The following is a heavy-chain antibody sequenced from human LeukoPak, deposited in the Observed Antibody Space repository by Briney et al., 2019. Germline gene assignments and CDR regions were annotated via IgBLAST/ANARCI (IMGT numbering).Heavy chain of an antibody. V-gene: IGHV4-59*11. CDR3: ASAGNPHYFDF. CDR2: IYYTGST. J-gene: IGHJ4*02. Sequence: SETLSLTCTVSGVSISSHYWSWIRQSPGKGLEWIGNIYYTGSTNYNPSLKSRVAISIDTSKNQFPLTLHSVTAADAAVYYCASAGNPHYFDFWGQGPLVTVSS. CDR1: GVSISSHY.